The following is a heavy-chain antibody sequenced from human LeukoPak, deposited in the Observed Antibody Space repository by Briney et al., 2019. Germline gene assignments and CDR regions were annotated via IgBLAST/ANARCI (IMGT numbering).Heavy chain of an antibody. V-gene: IGHV3-7*01. CDR3: ARDNPMVYATYDH. J-gene: IGHJ4*02. CDR1: GFSFSSHW. CDR2: INRDASEK. Sequence: SGGSLRLSCPASGFSFSSHWMSWVRQAPGKGLEWVANINRDASEKYYVDSVKGRFTISRGNAKNSLYLQMTSLRADDTAVYYCARDNPMVYATYDHWGQGTLVTVSS. D-gene: IGHD2-8*01.